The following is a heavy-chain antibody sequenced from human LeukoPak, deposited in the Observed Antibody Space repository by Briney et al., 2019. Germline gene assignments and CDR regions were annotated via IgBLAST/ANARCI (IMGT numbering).Heavy chain of an antibody. D-gene: IGHD3-22*01. Sequence: PGGSLRLSCAASGFTFDDYAMHWVRQAPGKGLEWVSGISWNSGSIGYADSVKGRFTISRDNAKNSLYLQMNSLRAEDTALYYCAKENYDSSGYYFDYWGQGTLVTVSS. V-gene: IGHV3-9*01. CDR3: AKENYDSSGYYFDY. CDR1: GFTFDDYA. J-gene: IGHJ4*02. CDR2: ISWNSGSI.